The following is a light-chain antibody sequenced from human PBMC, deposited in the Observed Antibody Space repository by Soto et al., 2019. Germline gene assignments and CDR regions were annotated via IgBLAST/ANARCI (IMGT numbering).Light chain of an antibody. CDR2: DAS. V-gene: IGKV3-11*01. CDR3: QQRSSWIT. Sequence: EIGLTQSPATLSLSPGERATLSCRASQSVSTYLAWYQQKPGQAPRLLIYDASNRATGIPARFSGSGSATDFTLTISSLEPEDFAVYYCQQRSSWITFGQRTRLAIK. CDR1: QSVSTY. J-gene: IGKJ5*01.